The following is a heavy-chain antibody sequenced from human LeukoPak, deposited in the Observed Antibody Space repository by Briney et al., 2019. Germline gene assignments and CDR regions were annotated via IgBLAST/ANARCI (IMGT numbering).Heavy chain of an antibody. J-gene: IGHJ4*02. CDR1: GGSFSGYY. Sequence: TSETPSLTCAVYGGSFSGYYWSWIRQPPGKGLEWIGEINHSGSTNYNPSLKSRVTISVDTSKNQFSLKLSSVTAADTAVYYCARGRGSSGSYYFDYWGQGTLVTVSS. V-gene: IGHV4-34*01. CDR2: INHSGST. D-gene: IGHD3-22*01. CDR3: ARGRGSSGSYYFDY.